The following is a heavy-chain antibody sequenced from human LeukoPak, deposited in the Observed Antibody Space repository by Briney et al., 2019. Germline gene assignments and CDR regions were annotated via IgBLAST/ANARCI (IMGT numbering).Heavy chain of an antibody. V-gene: IGHV4-61*01. CDR2: IHHSGST. CDR3: ASPTRIAVDGLPHAD. Sequence: PSETLSLTCTVSGGSVSSGSYYWSWIRQPPGKGLEWIGEIHHSGSTNYNPSLKSRVTISVDTSKNQFSLKLSSVTAADTAVYYCASPTRIAVDGLPHADWGQGTLVTVSS. D-gene: IGHD6-19*01. J-gene: IGHJ4*02. CDR1: GGSVSSGSYY.